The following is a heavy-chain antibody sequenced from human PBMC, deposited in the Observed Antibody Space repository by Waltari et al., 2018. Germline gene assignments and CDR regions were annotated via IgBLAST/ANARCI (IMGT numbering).Heavy chain of an antibody. CDR2: IYYSGST. V-gene: IGHV4-59*01. CDR1: GGSISRYY. Sequence: QVQLQESGPGLVKPSETLSLTCTVSGGSISRYYWSWIRQPPGKGLEWIGYIYYSGSTNYNPSLKSRVTISVDTSKNQFSLKLSSVTAADTAVYYCARVDSGYSLGYFDYWGQGTLVTVSS. CDR3: ARVDSGYSLGYFDY. D-gene: IGHD3-22*01. J-gene: IGHJ4*02.